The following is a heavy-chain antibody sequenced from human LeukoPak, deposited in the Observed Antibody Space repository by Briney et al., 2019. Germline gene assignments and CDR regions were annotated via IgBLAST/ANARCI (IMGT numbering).Heavy chain of an antibody. CDR2: ISGGGGST. J-gene: IGHJ5*02. CDR3: ALTYRRLAWDP. V-gene: IGHV3-23*01. D-gene: IGHD3-16*01. Sequence: GGSLRLSCAASGFTFSSYAMSWVRQAPGKGLEWVSAISGGGGSTYYADSVKGRFTISRDNSKNTPYLQMNSLRAEDTAVYYCALTYRRLAWDPWGQGTLVTVSS. CDR1: GFTFSSYA.